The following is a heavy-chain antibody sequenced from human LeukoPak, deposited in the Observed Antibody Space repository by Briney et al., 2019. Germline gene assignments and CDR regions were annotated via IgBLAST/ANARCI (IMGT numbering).Heavy chain of an antibody. J-gene: IGHJ6*03. CDR3: AKGGGSRGYYMDV. CDR2: ISLNSGSI. V-gene: IGHV3-9*03. CDR1: GFTFDDYA. Sequence: GGSLRLSCAASGFTFDDYAMHWVRHAPGKGLEWVSGISLNSGSIGYADSVKGRFTISRDNAKNSLYLQMNSLRAEDMALYYCAKGGGSRGYYMDVWGKGTTVTVSS. D-gene: IGHD5-24*01.